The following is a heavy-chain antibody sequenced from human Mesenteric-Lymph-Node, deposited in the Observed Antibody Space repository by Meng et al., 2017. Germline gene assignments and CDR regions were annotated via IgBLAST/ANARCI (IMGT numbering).Heavy chain of an antibody. Sequence: GASLKISCAASDFTFSSYWLSLVRPAPGEGLEWGANIKQDGSENYSVDSVKGRFTISRDNSKSIDYPQRNSLKTEDTAVYYCTRDLGLGLWFGELLAAEAFDIWGQGTMVTVSS. CDR2: IKQDGSEN. D-gene: IGHD3-10*01. CDR3: TRDLGLGLWFGELLAAEAFDI. V-gene: IGHV3-7*03. CDR1: DFTFSSYW. J-gene: IGHJ3*02.